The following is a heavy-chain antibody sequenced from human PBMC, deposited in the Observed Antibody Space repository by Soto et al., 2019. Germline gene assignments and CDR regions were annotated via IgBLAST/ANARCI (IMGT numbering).Heavy chain of an antibody. CDR1: GGSISSGGYS. Sequence: PSETLSLTCAVSGGSISSGGYSWSWIRQPPGKGLEWIGYIYHSGSTYYHPSLKSRVTISIDTSKNQFSLKLSSVTAADTAVYYCARGYYDILSGYSPTTTYHYYYGMDVWGQGTTVTVSS. V-gene: IGHV4-30-2*01. CDR2: IYHSGST. J-gene: IGHJ6*02. CDR3: ARGYYDILSGYSPTTTYHYYYGMDV. D-gene: IGHD3-9*01.